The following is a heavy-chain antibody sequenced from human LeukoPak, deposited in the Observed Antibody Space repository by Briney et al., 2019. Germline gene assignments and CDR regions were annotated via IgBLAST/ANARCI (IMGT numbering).Heavy chain of an antibody. Sequence: SETLSLTCTVSGGSISSYYWTWIRQPPGKGLEWIGYIYYTGSTNYNPSLKSRVTISEDTSKIQFSLKLSSVTTADTAVYYCAGDSYGFDYWGQGILVTVSS. J-gene: IGHJ4*02. CDR3: AGDSYGFDY. CDR2: IYYTGST. CDR1: GGSISSYY. V-gene: IGHV4-59*01. D-gene: IGHD5-18*01.